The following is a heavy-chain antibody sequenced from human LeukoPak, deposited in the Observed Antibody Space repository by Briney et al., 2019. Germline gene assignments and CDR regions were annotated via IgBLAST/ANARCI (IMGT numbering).Heavy chain of an antibody. V-gene: IGHV3-9*02. CDR3: AKDVTGTGAFDI. D-gene: IGHD1-7*01. CDR1: AFTSDDYA. Sequence: SLRLSCAASAFTSDDYAMHWVRQCPGKGLEWVSGITWNSGTIGYADSVKGRFTISRDNAKNSLYLQMNSLRAEDTALYYCAKDVTGTGAFDIWGQGTMVTVSS. J-gene: IGHJ3*02. CDR2: ITWNSGTI.